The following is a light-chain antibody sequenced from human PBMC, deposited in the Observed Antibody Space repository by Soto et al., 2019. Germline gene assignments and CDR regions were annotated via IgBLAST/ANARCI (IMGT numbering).Light chain of an antibody. V-gene: IGKV3-15*01. Sequence: EIVMTQSPDTLSVSSGERATLSCRASQSVGSNLAWYQQKPGQGPRLLIYGASTRATGIPARFSGSGSGTEFTLTISSLQSEDFAVYYCQQYHNWPPWTFGQGTKVEIK. CDR2: GAS. CDR3: QQYHNWPPWT. J-gene: IGKJ1*01. CDR1: QSVGSN.